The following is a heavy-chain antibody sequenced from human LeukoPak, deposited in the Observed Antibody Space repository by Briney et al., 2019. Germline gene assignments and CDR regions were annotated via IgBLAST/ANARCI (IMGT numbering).Heavy chain of an antibody. J-gene: IGHJ4*02. D-gene: IGHD5-12*01. Sequence: PGGSLRLSCAASGFRFGDYGMSWVRQAPGKGLEWVSGINWSGRSTGYADSVKGRFTISRDTAKNSLYLQMNSLRAEDTALNYCARNYGGYDGTDYWGQGTLVTVSS. V-gene: IGHV3-20*04. CDR3: ARNYGGYDGTDY. CDR1: GFRFGDYG. CDR2: INWSGRST.